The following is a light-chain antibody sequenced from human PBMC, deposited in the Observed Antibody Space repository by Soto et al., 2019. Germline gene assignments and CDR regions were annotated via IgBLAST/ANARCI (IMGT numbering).Light chain of an antibody. CDR1: QGIRNE. V-gene: IGKV1-6*01. Sequence: AIQLTQSPASLSASVGDRVTITCRASQGIRNELGWYQQRLGKAPKLLIYSASSLQSGVPSRFSGSGFAAYFPGTITGLQPEDCAIYYCLQDNGYPGTFGQGTKVEMK. CDR2: SAS. J-gene: IGKJ1*01. CDR3: LQDNGYPGT.